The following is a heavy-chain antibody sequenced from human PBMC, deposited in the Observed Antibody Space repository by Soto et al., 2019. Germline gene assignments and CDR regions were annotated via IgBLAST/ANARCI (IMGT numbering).Heavy chain of an antibody. V-gene: IGHV3-53*01. CDR2: IYSGGST. CDR3: ASDCSVGSCYPALGX. D-gene: IGHD2-15*01. CDR1: GFTVSSSY. J-gene: IGHJ5*02. Sequence: EVQVVESGGGLIQPGGSLRLSCAASGFTVSSSYMSWVRQAPGKGLEWVSFIYSGGSTSYADCVKGRFTISIENSKNTLYLQLNSLRAEDTAVYNCASDCSVGSCYPALGXWXXGXXXXVSS.